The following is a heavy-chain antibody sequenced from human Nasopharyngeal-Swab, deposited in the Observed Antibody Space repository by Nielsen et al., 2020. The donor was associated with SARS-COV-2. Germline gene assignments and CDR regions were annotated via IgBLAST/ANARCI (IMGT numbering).Heavy chain of an antibody. CDR3: ARVNPVSGSYYDAFDI. J-gene: IGHJ3*02. CDR1: GFTFSGST. Sequence: GGSLRLSCAASGFTFSGSTMHWVRQASGKGLGWVGRIRSKADNYATAYAASVKGRFIISRDDSKNTAYLQMNSLKTEDTAVYYCARVNPVSGSYYDAFDIWGQGTMVTVSS. CDR2: IRSKADNYAT. D-gene: IGHD1-26*01. V-gene: IGHV3-73*01.